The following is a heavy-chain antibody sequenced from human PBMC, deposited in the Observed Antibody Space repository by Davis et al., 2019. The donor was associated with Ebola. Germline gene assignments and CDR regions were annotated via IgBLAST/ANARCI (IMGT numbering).Heavy chain of an antibody. CDR1: GYTFTNHG. Sequence: ASVKVSCKASGYTFTNHGIVWVRQATGQGLEWMGWMNPNSGNTGYAQKFQGRVTMTRNTSISTAYMELSSLRSEDTAVYYCARETYYYGSGIAGAFDPWGQGTLVTVSS. J-gene: IGHJ5*02. V-gene: IGHV1-8*02. CDR3: ARETYYYGSGIAGAFDP. CDR2: MNPNSGNT. D-gene: IGHD3-10*01.